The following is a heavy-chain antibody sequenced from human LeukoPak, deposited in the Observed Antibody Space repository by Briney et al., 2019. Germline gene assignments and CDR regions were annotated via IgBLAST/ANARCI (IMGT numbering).Heavy chain of an antibody. V-gene: IGHV3-21*01. CDR2: ISSSSSYI. Sequence: GGSLRLSCAASGFTFSSYSMNWVRQAPGKGLEWVSSISSSSSYIYYADSVKGRFTISRDNAKNSLYLQMNSLRAEDTAVYYCAREEGATAMAEAYYFDYWGQGTLVTVSS. J-gene: IGHJ4*02. D-gene: IGHD5-18*01. CDR3: AREEGATAMAEAYYFDY. CDR1: GFTFSSYS.